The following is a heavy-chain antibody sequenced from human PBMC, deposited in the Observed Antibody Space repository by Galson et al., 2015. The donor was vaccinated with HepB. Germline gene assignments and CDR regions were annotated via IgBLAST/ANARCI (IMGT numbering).Heavy chain of an antibody. D-gene: IGHD6-19*01. Sequence: QSGAEVKKPGESLRISCKGSGYSFTSYWISWVRQMPGKGLEWMGRIDPSDSYTNYSPSFQGHVTISADKSISTAYLQWSSLKASDTAMYYCARQVAVAGFYWYFDLWGRGTLVTVSS. V-gene: IGHV5-10-1*01. J-gene: IGHJ2*01. CDR1: GYSFTSYW. CDR3: ARQVAVAGFYWYFDL. CDR2: IDPSDSYT.